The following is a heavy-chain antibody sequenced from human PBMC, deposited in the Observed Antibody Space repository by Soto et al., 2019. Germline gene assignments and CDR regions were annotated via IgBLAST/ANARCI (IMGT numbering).Heavy chain of an antibody. Sequence: SETLSLTCTVSGGSISSSSYYWGWIRQPPGKGLEWIGSIYYSGSTYYNPPLKSRVTISVETSKNQFSLKLSSVTAADTAVYYCAGQSYYYDSSGYPPLDYWGQGTLVTVSS. J-gene: IGHJ4*02. D-gene: IGHD3-22*01. CDR3: AGQSYYYDSSGYPPLDY. CDR2: IYYSGST. CDR1: GGSISSSSYY. V-gene: IGHV4-39*01.